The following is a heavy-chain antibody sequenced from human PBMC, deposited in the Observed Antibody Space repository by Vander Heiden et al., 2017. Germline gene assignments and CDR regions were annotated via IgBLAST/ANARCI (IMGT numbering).Heavy chain of an antibody. CDR3: AKDRLRDVVVVGYGLFDP. V-gene: IGHV3-30*18. CDR2: ISYDRSNK. Sequence: QVQLVESGGVVVQPGRSLRLSCAASGFNFCGYGLLWGRQAPGKGMNWVAVISYDRSNKYNADSVKGRFTISRDNSKNALDLQMNSLRAEDTAVYYCAKDRLRDVVVVGYGLFDPWDQGTLVTVSS. D-gene: IGHD2-15*01. CDR1: GFNFCGYG. J-gene: IGHJ5*02.